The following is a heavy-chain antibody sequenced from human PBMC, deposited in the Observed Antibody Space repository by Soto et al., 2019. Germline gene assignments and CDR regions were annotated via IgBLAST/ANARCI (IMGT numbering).Heavy chain of an antibody. V-gene: IGHV3-23*01. CDR2: IDGSGGIT. D-gene: IGHD3-10*01. CDR1: GFPFGTTD. Sequence: GWSLRLSCAASGFPFGTTDMSWVRQAPGEGLEWVSTIDGSGGITFYADSVKGRFTISRDNSRNTVCLQMNSLRGDDTALYYCVKNSGWFNTWGRGALVTVSS. J-gene: IGHJ5*02. CDR3: VKNSGWFNT.